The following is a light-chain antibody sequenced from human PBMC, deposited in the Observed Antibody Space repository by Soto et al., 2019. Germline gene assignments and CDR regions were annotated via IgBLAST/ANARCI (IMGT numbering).Light chain of an antibody. V-gene: IGKV3-20*01. CDR1: QSVGNNY. CDR2: DAS. Sequence: EIVLTQSPGTLYLSPGERATLSCRASQSVGNNYLAWYQQKPGQGPRLLIYDASSRATGIPDRFSGSASGTDFTLTIGRLEPEDFAVYYCQQYVGSPSTFGQGTKVEI. CDR3: QQYVGSPST. J-gene: IGKJ1*01.